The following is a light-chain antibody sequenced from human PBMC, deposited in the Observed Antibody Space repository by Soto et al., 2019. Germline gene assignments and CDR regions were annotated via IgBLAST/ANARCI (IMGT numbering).Light chain of an antibody. CDR3: QHYSGDRAT. CDR1: QSINKW. V-gene: IGKV1-5*03. CDR2: EVS. J-gene: IGKJ1*01. Sequence: DILLTQSPSTLSASVGDRVTISCRASQSINKWLAWYQHKPGEAPNLLIYEVSTLHSGVPSRFSGSGSGTEFTLTISSLRPDDFATYYCQHYSGDRATFGQGTKVEI.